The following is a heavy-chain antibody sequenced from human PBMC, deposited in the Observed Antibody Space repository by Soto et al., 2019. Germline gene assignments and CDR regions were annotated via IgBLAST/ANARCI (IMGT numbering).Heavy chain of an antibody. V-gene: IGHV3-23*01. Sequence: GGSLRLSCAASGFAFRSYAMSWVRQAPGKGLEWVSAISGRGGATYYADSVKGRFTISRDNFKNTLYLQMDSLRAEDTAIYYCAKVSRGGGWFDNYGMDVWGQGTTVTVSS. D-gene: IGHD3-10*01. J-gene: IGHJ6*02. CDR3: AKVSRGGGWFDNYGMDV. CDR2: ISGRGGAT. CDR1: GFAFRSYA.